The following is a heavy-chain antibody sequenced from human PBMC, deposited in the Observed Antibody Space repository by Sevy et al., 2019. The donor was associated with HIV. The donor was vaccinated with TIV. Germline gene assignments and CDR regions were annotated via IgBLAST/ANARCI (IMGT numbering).Heavy chain of an antibody. J-gene: IGHJ6*02. CDR1: GFTFSGSA. Sequence: GGSLRLSCAASGFTFSGSAMHWVRQASGKGLEWVGRIRSKANSYATGYAASEKGRFTISRDDSKNTAYLQMNSLKTEDTAVYYCTRQDIVVVPAAHYYYGMDVWGQGTTVTVSS. CDR2: IRSKANSYAT. D-gene: IGHD2-2*01. CDR3: TRQDIVVVPAAHYYYGMDV. V-gene: IGHV3-73*01.